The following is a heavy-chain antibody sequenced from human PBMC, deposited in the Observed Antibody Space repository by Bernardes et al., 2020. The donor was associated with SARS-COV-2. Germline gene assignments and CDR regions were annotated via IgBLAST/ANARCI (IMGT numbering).Heavy chain of an antibody. CDR1: GDTFSNYA. V-gene: IGHV1-69*13. CDR3: ATESGYGVMGVFHHTYGLDV. Sequence: SVKVSCKASGDTFSNYAVSWVRQAPGQGLEWMAGTIPMFSRTDYAERLQDRVKMIVDESTNTAYMELRSLRSEDTATYYCATESGYGVMGVFHHTYGLDVWGQGTTVNVSS. J-gene: IGHJ6*02. CDR2: TIPMFSRT. D-gene: IGHD5-12*01.